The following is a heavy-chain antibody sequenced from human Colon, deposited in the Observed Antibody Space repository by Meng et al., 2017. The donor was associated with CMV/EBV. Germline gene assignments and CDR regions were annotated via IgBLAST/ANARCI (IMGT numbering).Heavy chain of an antibody. Sequence: GGSLRLSCAGSGFTVSSYGLSWVRQAPGKGLEWVSAISGSGSSTYYANSVKGRVTISRDNSKNTLYLQINSLRAEDTAIYYCTKGQDDFWNGSPLDVWGQGTTVTVSS. CDR3: TKGQDDFWNGSPLDV. D-gene: IGHD3-3*01. CDR1: GFTVSSYG. CDR2: ISGSGSST. V-gene: IGHV3-23*01. J-gene: IGHJ6*02.